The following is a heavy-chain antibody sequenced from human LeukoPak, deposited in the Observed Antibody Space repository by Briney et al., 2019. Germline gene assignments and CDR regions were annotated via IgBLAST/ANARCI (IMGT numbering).Heavy chain of an antibody. D-gene: IGHD4-17*01. V-gene: IGHV3-23*01. J-gene: IGHJ4*02. CDR2: IGDSGGST. CDR3: AKGGSLTTVTHFDY. Sequence: GGSLRLSCAASGFTFSTYGMNWVRQAPGKGLEWVSGIGDSGGSTYYADSVKGRFTISRDNSKNTLYLQMNSLRAEDTAVYYCAKGGSLTTVTHFDYWGQGTLVTDSS. CDR1: GFTFSTYG.